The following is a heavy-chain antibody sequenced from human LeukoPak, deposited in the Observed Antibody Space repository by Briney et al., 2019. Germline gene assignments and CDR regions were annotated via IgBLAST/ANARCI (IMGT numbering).Heavy chain of an antibody. CDR2: IYTSGST. J-gene: IGHJ3*02. CDR3: ARDLYNVGATGAFDI. CDR1: GGSISSGYYY. V-gene: IGHV4-61*02. D-gene: IGHD1-26*01. Sequence: SETLSLTCTVSGGSISSGYYYWSWIRQPAGKGLEWIGRIYTSGSTSYNPSLNSRVTISIDTSKNQLSLKLSSVTVADTAVYYCARDLYNVGATGAFDIWGQGTMVTVSA.